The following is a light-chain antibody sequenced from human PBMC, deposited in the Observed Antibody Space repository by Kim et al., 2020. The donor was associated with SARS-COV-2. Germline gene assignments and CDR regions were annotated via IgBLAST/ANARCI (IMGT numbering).Light chain of an antibody. CDR1: NIGSKS. J-gene: IGLJ2*01. V-gene: IGLV3-21*04. CDR3: QVWDSSPDHGGVV. CDR2: YDN. Sequence: SYELTQPPSVSVAPGQTARITCGGNNIGSKSVHWYQQRPGQAPVLVISYDNKRPSGIPERLSGSNSGNTATLTISRVEAGDEADYHCQVWDSSPDHGGVVFGGGTQLTVL.